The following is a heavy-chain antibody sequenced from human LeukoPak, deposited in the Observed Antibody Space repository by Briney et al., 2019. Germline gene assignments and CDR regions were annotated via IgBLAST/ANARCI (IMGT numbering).Heavy chain of an antibody. CDR1: GGSFSGYY. J-gene: IGHJ4*02. V-gene: IGHV4-34*01. D-gene: IGHD3-10*01. CDR3: ARGLRTMVRGVIPYYFDY. CDR2: INHSGST. Sequence: PSETLSLTCAVYGGSFSGYYWSWIRQPTGKGLEWIGEINHSGSTNYNPSLKSRVTISVDTSKNQFSLKLSSVTAADTAVYYCARGLRTMVRGVIPYYFDYWGRGTLVTVSS.